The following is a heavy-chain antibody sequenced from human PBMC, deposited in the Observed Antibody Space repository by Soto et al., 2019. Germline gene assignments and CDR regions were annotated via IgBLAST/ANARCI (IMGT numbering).Heavy chain of an antibody. J-gene: IGHJ4*02. V-gene: IGHV4-59*01. CDR2: MFHGGTT. Sequence: GPGPGLPSETLSLTCTVSGSISGYYWSWVRQPPGKRLEWIGYMFHGGTTKYNPSLQSRVTLSLDTARNQFSLSLTSVTAADTALYYCARERKGFGYIEYWGRGALVTVSS. CDR3: ARERKGFGYIEY. D-gene: IGHD2-15*01. CDR1: GSISGYY.